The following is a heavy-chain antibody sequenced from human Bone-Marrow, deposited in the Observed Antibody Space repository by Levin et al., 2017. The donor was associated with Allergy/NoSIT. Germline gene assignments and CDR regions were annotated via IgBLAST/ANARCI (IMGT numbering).Heavy chain of an antibody. D-gene: IGHD6-13*01. V-gene: IGHV3-23*01. CDR1: GLTFKNFA. Sequence: SCAVSGLTFKNFAMTWVRQAPGKGLEWVAVISGDGGSTYYADSLKGRFTISRDNSKNTLYLQMSSLRAEDTAVYYCARGSSWYDTWYFGLWGRGTLVTVSS. J-gene: IGHJ2*01. CDR2: ISGDGGST. CDR3: ARGSSWYDTWYFGL.